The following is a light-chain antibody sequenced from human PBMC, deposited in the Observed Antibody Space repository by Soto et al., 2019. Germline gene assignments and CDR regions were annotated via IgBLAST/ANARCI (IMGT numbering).Light chain of an antibody. CDR1: QSVSSN. CDR3: QQYSDWPRT. J-gene: IGKJ1*01. Sequence: EIVMTQSPATLSVSPGGRATISCRASQSVSSNLAWFQHRPGQAPRLLIYGSSTRATGIPARFSGSGSGSEFILTINSLQSEDFAVYYCQQYSDWPRTFGQGTKVEIK. CDR2: GSS. V-gene: IGKV3-15*01.